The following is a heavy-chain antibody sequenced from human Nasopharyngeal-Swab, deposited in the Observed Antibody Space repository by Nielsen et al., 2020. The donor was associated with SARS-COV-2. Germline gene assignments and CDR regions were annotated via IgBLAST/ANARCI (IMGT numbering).Heavy chain of an antibody. Sequence: GSLSLSCAVYGGSFSGYYWSWIRQPPGKGLEWIGEINHSGSTNYNPSLKSRVTISVDTSKNQFSLKLSSVTAADTAVYYCARAEPSGGWYYYDSSGYYYGYWGQGTLVTVSS. D-gene: IGHD3-22*01. CDR2: INHSGST. J-gene: IGHJ4*02. CDR3: ARAEPSGGWYYYDSSGYYYGY. V-gene: IGHV4-34*01. CDR1: GGSFSGYY.